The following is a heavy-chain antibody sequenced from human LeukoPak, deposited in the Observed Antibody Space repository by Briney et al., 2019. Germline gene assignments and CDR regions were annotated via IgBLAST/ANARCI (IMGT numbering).Heavy chain of an antibody. CDR3: ARVEATVTSNVFDY. J-gene: IGHJ4*02. D-gene: IGHD4-17*01. Sequence: GGSLRLSCAASGFTFSSYSMNWVRQAPGKGLELVSSISSRSSYIYYADSVKGRFTISRDNAKKSLYLQMNSLRAEDTAIYYCARVEATVTSNVFDYWGQGTLVTVSS. CDR2: ISSRSSYI. V-gene: IGHV3-21*01. CDR1: GFTFSSYS.